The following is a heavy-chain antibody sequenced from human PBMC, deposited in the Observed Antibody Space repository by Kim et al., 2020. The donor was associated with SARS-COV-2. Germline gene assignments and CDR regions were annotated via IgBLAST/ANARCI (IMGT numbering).Heavy chain of an antibody. J-gene: IGHJ1*01. V-gene: IGHV4-59*01. CDR2: IYYSGST. CDR1: GGSISSYY. Sequence: SETLSLTCTVSGGSISSYYWSWIRQPPGKGLEWIGYIYYSGSTNYNPSLKSRVTISVDTSKSQFSLKLSSVTAADTAVYFCARSVAVAPTTEYFQHWGQGTLVTVSS. CDR3: ARSVAVAPTTEYFQH. D-gene: IGHD6-19*01.